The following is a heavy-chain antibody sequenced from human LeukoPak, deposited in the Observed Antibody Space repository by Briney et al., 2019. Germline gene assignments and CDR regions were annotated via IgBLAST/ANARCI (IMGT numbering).Heavy chain of an antibody. CDR3: ARVLIAVAGVGLDY. J-gene: IGHJ4*02. CDR2: IIPIFGTA. D-gene: IGHD6-19*01. Sequence: ASVKVSCKASGGTVSRYPISWVRQAPGQGLEWMGGIIPIFGTANYAQKFQGRVTITADKSTSTAYMELSSLRSEDTAVYYCARVLIAVAGVGLDYWGQGTLVTVSS. V-gene: IGHV1-69*06. CDR1: GGTVSRYP.